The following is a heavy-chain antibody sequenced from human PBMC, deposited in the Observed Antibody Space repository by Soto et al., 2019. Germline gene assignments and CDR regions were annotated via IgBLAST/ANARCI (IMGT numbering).Heavy chain of an antibody. D-gene: IGHD3-10*01. CDR1: GFTFSSYA. CDR2: ISGSGGST. Sequence: EVQLLESGGGLVQPGGSLRLSCAASGFTFSSYAMSWVRQAPGMGLEWVSAISGSGGSTYYADSVKGRFTISRDNSKNTLYLQMTSLRAEDTAVYYCAKDSPGLWFGELLSFWGQGTLVTVSS. CDR3: AKDSPGLWFGELLSF. V-gene: IGHV3-23*01. J-gene: IGHJ4*02.